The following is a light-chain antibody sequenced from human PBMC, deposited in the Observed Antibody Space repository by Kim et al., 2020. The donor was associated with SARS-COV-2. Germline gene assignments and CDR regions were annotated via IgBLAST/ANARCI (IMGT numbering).Light chain of an antibody. Sequence: GQRVAISCSGSSSNIGSNTVNCYQHFPGTGPKLLIYYDNQRPSGVPDRFSGSKSGTAASLAISGLQSEDEADYYCAAWDDSLNGPVFGGGTQLTVL. CDR3: AAWDDSLNGPV. CDR2: YDN. J-gene: IGLJ2*01. CDR1: SSNIGSNT. V-gene: IGLV1-44*01.